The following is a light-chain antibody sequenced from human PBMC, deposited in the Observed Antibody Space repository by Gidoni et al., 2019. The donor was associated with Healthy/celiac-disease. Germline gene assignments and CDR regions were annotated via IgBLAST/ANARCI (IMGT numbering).Light chain of an antibody. CDR3: QAWDSSFYVV. V-gene: IGLV3-1*01. Sequence: SYELTQPPSVTVSPGQTASITCSGDKLGDKYACWYQQKPGQSPVLVIYQDSKRPSGIPELFSGSNSGNTATLTISGTQAMDEADYYCQAWDSSFYVVFGGGTKLTVL. CDR2: QDS. CDR1: KLGDKY. J-gene: IGLJ2*01.